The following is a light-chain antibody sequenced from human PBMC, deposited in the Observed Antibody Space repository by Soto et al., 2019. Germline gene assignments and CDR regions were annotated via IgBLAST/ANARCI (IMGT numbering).Light chain of an antibody. CDR3: QQYHYWPPQYT. Sequence: EIVMTQSPASLSVSPGDGATLSCRASHSVASNVAWYQQKAGQGPRLLIHGASTRAVGVPARFSGSGSGTDFTRTIRSLPSEDFAVCYCQQYHYWPPQYTFGQGTKLQIK. CDR2: GAS. V-gene: IGKV3-15*01. J-gene: IGKJ2*01. CDR1: HSVASN.